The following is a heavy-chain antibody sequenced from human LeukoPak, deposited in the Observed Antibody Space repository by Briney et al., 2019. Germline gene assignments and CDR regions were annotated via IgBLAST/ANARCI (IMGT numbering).Heavy chain of an antibody. D-gene: IGHD3-9*01. CDR1: GGSISSSSYY. CDR3: ARHRGYYDILTGLLDY. Sequence: PSETLSLTCTVSGGSISSSSYYWVWLRQPPGKGLEWIGSIYYSGSTYYNPSLKSRVTISVDTSKNQFSLKLSSVTAADTAVYYCARHRGYYDILTGLLDYWGQGTLVTVSS. CDR2: IYYSGST. J-gene: IGHJ4*02. V-gene: IGHV4-39*01.